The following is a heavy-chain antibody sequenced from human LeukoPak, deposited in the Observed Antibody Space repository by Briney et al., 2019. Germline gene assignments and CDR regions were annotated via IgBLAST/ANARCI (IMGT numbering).Heavy chain of an antibody. CDR1: GFTFSSHS. J-gene: IGHJ4*02. V-gene: IGHV3-33*08. Sequence: PGGSLTLSCVASGFTFSSHSLNWVRQAPGKGLEGVASIWYDGSNKYYADSVRGRFTISRNNSENTLYLQVNSLRAEDTAVYYCARGVLQYSSGWYGDYWGQGTLVTVSS. CDR2: IWYDGSNK. D-gene: IGHD6-19*01. CDR3: ARGVLQYSSGWYGDY.